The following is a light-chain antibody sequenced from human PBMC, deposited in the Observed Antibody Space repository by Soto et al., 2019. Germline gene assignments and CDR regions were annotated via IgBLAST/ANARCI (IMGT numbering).Light chain of an antibody. V-gene: IGKV3-11*01. J-gene: IGKJ5*01. Sequence: FPQSPALLSLSEGERSSLFCMASQSVSSYLAWYQQRPGQAPRLLIYDASNRATGIPARFSGSGSGTDFTLTITSLEPEDFAVYYCQQCVKWPSITFGQGTRLEIK. CDR1: QSVSSY. CDR2: DAS. CDR3: QQCVKWPSIT.